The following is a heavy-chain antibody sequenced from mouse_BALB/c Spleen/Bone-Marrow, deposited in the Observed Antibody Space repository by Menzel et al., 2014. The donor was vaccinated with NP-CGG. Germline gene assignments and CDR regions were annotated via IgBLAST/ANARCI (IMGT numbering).Heavy chain of an antibody. CDR1: GFTFSSYT. D-gene: IGHD1-1*01. V-gene: IGHV5-6-4*01. CDR3: TRDPFYYGSSYAMDY. J-gene: IGHJ4*01. CDR2: ISSGGSYT. Sequence: EVKLVESGGGLVKPGGSLKLSCAASGFTFSSYTMSWVRQTPEKRLEWVATISSGGSYTYYPDSVKGRFTISRDNAKNTLYLQMCSLKSEDTAMYYCTRDPFYYGSSYAMDYWGQGTSVTVSS.